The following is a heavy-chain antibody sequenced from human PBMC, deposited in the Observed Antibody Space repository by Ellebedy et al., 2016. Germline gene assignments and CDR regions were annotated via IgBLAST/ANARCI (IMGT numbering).Heavy chain of an antibody. D-gene: IGHD1-26*01. CDR1: GFTFSSYW. J-gene: IGHJ4*02. Sequence: GESLKISXAASGFTFSSYWMSWVRQAPGKGLEWVANIKQDGSEKYYVDSVKGRFTISRDNAKNSLYLQMNSLRAEDTAVYYCARDLRGGSYGIDYWGQGTLVTVSS. CDR2: IKQDGSEK. CDR3: ARDLRGGSYGIDY. V-gene: IGHV3-7*03.